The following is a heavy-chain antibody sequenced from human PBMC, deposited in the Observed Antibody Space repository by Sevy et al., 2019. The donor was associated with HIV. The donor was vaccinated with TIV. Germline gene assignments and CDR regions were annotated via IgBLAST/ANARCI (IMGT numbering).Heavy chain of an antibody. V-gene: IGHV4-31*03. Sequence: SETLSLTCTVSGGSISSGGYYWSWIRQHPGKGLEWNGYIYYSGSTYYNPSLKSRVTISVDTSKNQFSLKLSSVTAADTAVYYCASSYGSGSYYGMDVWGQGTTVTVSS. CDR1: GGSISSGGYY. CDR3: ASSYGSGSYYGMDV. CDR2: IYYSGST. J-gene: IGHJ6*02. D-gene: IGHD3-10*01.